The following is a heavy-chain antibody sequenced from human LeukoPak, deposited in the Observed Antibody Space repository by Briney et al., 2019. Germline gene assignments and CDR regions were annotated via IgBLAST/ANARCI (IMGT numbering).Heavy chain of an antibody. J-gene: IGHJ5*02. CDR2: ISGSGGST. D-gene: IGHD2-8*01. CDR1: GFTFSSYA. V-gene: IGHV3-23*01. Sequence: GGSLRLSCAASGFTFSSYAMSWVRQAPGKGLEWVSAISGSGGSTYYADSVKGRFTISRDNSKNTLYLQMNSLRAEGTAVYYCAKDRGGCTNGVCYRIINWFDPWGQGTLVTVSS. CDR3: AKDRGGCTNGVCYRIINWFDP.